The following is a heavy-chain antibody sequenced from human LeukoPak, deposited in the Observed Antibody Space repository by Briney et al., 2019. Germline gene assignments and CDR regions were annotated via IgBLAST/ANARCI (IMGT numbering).Heavy chain of an antibody. V-gene: IGHV4-38-2*02. CDR2: IYHSGST. D-gene: IGHD4-17*01. J-gene: IGHJ5*02. CDR1: GYSISSGYY. Sequence: SETLSLXCTVSGYSISSGYYWGWIRQPPGKGLEWIGSIYHSGSTYYNPSLKSRVTISVDTSKNQFSLKLSSVTAADTAVYYCARQDDYGDYSLDPWGQGTLVTVSS. CDR3: ARQDDYGDYSLDP.